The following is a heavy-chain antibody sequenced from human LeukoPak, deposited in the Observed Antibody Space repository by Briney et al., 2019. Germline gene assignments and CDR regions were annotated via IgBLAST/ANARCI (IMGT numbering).Heavy chain of an antibody. J-gene: IGHJ5*01. CDR2: ISGIGVSR. V-gene: IGHV3-23*01. CDR3: PKDPESSGWYNWFDS. CDR1: GFTFSDYA. D-gene: IGHD6-19*01. Sequence: TGGSLRLSWAASGFTFSDYAISWIRQAQGKGLQWVASISGIGVSRYYADFVQGRLTISRDNPKKTVYLQINSLRAEDTAVYYCPKDPESSGWYNWFDSWGQGTRVTVSS.